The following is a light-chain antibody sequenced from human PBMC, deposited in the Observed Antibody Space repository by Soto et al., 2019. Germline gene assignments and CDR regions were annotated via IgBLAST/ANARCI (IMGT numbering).Light chain of an antibody. CDR2: AAS. CDR3: QQTYTTPLT. CDR1: QRISSY. Sequence: DIRVTQSPSSLSASVADRVTITCRTSQRISSYLNWFQQKPGKAPKLLIYAASTLQSGVPSRFSGSGSGTHFTLTISDLQPEDFATYYCQQTYTTPLTFGGGTKVEIK. V-gene: IGKV1-39*01. J-gene: IGKJ4*01.